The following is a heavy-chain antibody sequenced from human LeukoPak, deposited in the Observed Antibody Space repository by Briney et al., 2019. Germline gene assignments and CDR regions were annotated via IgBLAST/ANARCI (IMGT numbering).Heavy chain of an antibody. CDR1: GGSISSYY. Sequence: SETLSLTCTVSGGSISSYYWSWIRQPPRKGLEWMGYIFYSGSTNYNPSLKSRLTISVDTSKNQFSLKLNSVTAADTAVYYCARHVDSGHEVLDYWGQGTLATVSS. CDR3: ARHVDSGHEVLDY. CDR2: IFYSGST. D-gene: IGHD5-12*01. J-gene: IGHJ4*02. V-gene: IGHV4-59*08.